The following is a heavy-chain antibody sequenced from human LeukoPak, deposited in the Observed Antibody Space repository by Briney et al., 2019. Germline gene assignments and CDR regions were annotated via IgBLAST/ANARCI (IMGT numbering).Heavy chain of an antibody. CDR3: ARHSGYHSTMYLDY. D-gene: IGHD3-22*01. CDR1: GGTFNIYA. Sequence: SVKVSCTTSGGTFNIYAISWVRQAPGQGLEWMGGITAIFRTTNYAQKFQGRVTITADESMSTVYMELSSLRSEDTAVYYCARHSGYHSTMYLDYWGQGTLVTVSS. CDR2: ITAIFRTT. J-gene: IGHJ4*02. V-gene: IGHV1-69*13.